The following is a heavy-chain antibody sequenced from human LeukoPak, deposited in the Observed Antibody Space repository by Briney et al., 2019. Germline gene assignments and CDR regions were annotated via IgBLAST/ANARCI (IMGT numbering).Heavy chain of an antibody. CDR2: INPNSGGT. V-gene: IGHV1-2*04. J-gene: IGHJ4*02. D-gene: IGHD1-20*01. Sequence: ASVKVSCKVSGYTLTELSMHWVRQAPGKGLEWMGWINPNSGGTNYAQKFQGWVTMTRDTSISTAYMDLSRLTSDDTAVYYCARGLINGHDFDYWGQGTLVTVSS. CDR3: ARGLINGHDFDY. CDR1: GYTLTELS.